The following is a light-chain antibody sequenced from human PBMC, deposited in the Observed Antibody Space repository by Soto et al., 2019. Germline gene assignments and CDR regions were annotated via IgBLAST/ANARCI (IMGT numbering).Light chain of an antibody. V-gene: IGKV1-5*01. J-gene: IGKJ1*01. CDR2: DAS. Sequence: DIQMTQSNSTLSPSVGDRVTITCRASQSINNRLAWYQQMPGKAPNLLIYDASSLESGVPSRFRGSGSETEFTLTISGLQPDDFATYYCQQFIDGWTFGQGTKV. CDR1: QSINNR. CDR3: QQFIDGWT.